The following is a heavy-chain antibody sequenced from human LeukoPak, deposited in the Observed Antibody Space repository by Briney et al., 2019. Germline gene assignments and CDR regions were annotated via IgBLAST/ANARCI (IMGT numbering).Heavy chain of an antibody. CDR3: ARGLWLRRFDY. D-gene: IGHD5-12*01. J-gene: IGHJ4*02. CDR2: ISYDGSNK. V-gene: IGHV3-30-3*01. CDR1: GFTFNTYT. Sequence: GGSLRLSCAASGFTFNTYTMNWVRQAPGKGLEWVAVISYDGSNKYYADSVKGRFTISRDNSKNTLYLQMNSLRAEDTAVYYCARGLWLRRFDYWGQGTLVTVSS.